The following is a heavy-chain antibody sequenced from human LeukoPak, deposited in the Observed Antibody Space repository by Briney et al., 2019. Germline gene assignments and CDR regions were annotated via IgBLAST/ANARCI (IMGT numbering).Heavy chain of an antibody. CDR1: GGSISSGGYY. D-gene: IGHD6-6*01. CDR3: ARNRESYSSSSLGY. V-gene: IGHV4-30-2*01. J-gene: IGHJ4*02. Sequence: SETLSLTCTVSGGSISSGGYYWSWIRQPPGKGLEWIGYIYHSGSTYYNPSLKSRVTISVDTSKNQFSLNLTSVTGADTAVYYCARNRESYSSSSLGYWGPGTLVTVSS. CDR2: IYHSGST.